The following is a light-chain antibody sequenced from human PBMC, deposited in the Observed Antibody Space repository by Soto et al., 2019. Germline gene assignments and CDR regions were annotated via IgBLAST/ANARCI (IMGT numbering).Light chain of an antibody. Sequence: QSALTQPASVSGSPEQSITISCTGTSRDVGGYSYVSWYQQHPGKAPKLMIYDVNNRPSGVSDRFSGSKSGNTASLTISGLQAEDESDYYCSSFTSYSTLVFGGGTKLTVL. V-gene: IGLV2-14*03. CDR1: SRDVGGYSY. CDR3: SSFTSYSTLV. CDR2: DVN. J-gene: IGLJ2*01.